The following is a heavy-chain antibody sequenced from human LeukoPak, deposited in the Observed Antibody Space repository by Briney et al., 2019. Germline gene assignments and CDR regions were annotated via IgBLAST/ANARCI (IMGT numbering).Heavy chain of an antibody. Sequence: PGGSLRLSCVGSGFTFRSHAMSWVRQAPEKGLEFVSGIYENGGTTYYADSVKGRFTISRDNSKNTLYLQMNSLRAEDTAVYYCARDTADTVVSQALFQHWGQGTLVTVSS. CDR1: GFTFRSHA. V-gene: IGHV3-23*01. D-gene: IGHD4-23*01. CDR3: ARDTADTVVSQALFQH. J-gene: IGHJ1*01. CDR2: IYENGGTT.